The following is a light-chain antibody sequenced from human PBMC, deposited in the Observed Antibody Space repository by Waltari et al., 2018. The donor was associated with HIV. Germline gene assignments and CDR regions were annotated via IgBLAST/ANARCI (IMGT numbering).Light chain of an antibody. Sequence: QSALTQPASVSGSPGQSITIPCTGTSRDVGSYNLVSWYQQHPGKAPKPMIYEGSNRPSGVSNRFSGSKSGNTASLTISGLQAEDEADYYCCSYAGSVVFGGGTKLTVL. CDR3: CSYAGSVV. J-gene: IGLJ2*01. CDR1: SRDVGSYNL. V-gene: IGLV2-23*01. CDR2: EGS.